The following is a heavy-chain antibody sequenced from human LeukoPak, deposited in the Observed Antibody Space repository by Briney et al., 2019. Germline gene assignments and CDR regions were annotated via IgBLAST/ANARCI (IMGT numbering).Heavy chain of an antibody. Sequence: GGSLRLSCAASGFTFSTYEMNWVRQAPGKGLEWVSYISSTGSNIYYADSVKGRFTISRDNSKNTLYLQMNSLRVEDTAVYYCARVHAYCGGDCYSAAFDIWGQGTMVTVSS. J-gene: IGHJ3*02. CDR1: GFTFSTYE. CDR2: ISSTGSNI. CDR3: ARVHAYCGGDCYSAAFDI. D-gene: IGHD2-21*02. V-gene: IGHV3-48*03.